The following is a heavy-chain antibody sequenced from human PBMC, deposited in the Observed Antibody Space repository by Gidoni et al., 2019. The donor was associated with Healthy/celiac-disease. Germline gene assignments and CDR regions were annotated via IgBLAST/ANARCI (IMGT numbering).Heavy chain of an antibody. CDR2: IYYSGST. D-gene: IGHD5-12*01. J-gene: IGHJ4*02. V-gene: IGHV4-39*07. CDR1: GGSISSSSYY. CDR3: AREKGYIGEGYFDY. Sequence: QLQLQESGPGLVKPSETLYLTCTVSGGSISSSSYYWGWIRQPPGKGLEWIGSIYYSGSTYYNPSLKSRVTISVDTSKNQFSLKLSSVTAADTAVYYCAREKGYIGEGYFDYWGQGTLVTVSS.